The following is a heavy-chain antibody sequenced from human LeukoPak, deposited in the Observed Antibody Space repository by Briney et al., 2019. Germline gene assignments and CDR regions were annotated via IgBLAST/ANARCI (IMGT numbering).Heavy chain of an antibody. V-gene: IGHV1-69*04. CDR1: GGTFSSYA. CDR2: IIPILGIA. Sequence: SVKVSCKASGGTFSSYAISWVRQAPGQGLEWMGRIIPILGIANYAQKFQGRVTITADKSTSTAYMELSSLRSEDTAVYYCAGRYYGSGRPFDYRGQGTLVTVSS. D-gene: IGHD3-10*01. J-gene: IGHJ4*02. CDR3: AGRYYGSGRPFDY.